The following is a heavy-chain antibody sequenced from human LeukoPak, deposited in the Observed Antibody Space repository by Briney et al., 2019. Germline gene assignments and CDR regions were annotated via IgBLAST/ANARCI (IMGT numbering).Heavy chain of an antibody. J-gene: IGHJ5*02. CDR2: INTDGSST. V-gene: IGHV3-74*01. Sequence: GGSLRLSCAASGFTFSSYWMHWVRQAPEKGLVWVSRINTDGSSTTYADPVEGRFTISRDNAKNTLFLQMNSLRAEDTAVYYCARDVYGRFDPWGQGTLVTVSS. CDR3: ARDVYGRFDP. CDR1: GFTFSSYW. D-gene: IGHD2/OR15-2a*01.